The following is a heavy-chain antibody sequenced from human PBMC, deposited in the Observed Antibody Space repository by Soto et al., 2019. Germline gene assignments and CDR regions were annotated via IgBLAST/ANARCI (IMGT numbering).Heavy chain of an antibody. CDR1: GFTFTNYG. CDR2: VSKSDYA. J-gene: IGHJ4*02. V-gene: IGHV3-21*01. CDR3: TREDSIIIPAVADF. D-gene: IGHD6-19*01. Sequence: GGSLRLSCAVSGFTFTNYGLNFVRQAPGEGLEWVSSVSKSDYAYYSDSVKVRFTISRANAKNSVSLQMNNLRAEDTAVYYCTREDSIIIPAVADFCGQGTLVTVPQ.